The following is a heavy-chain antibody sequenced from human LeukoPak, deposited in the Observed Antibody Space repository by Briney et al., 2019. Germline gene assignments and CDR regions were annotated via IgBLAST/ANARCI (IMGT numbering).Heavy chain of an antibody. J-gene: IGHJ4*02. V-gene: IGHV1-69*06. CDR3: APNYGSGSSLDY. CDR2: IIPIFGTA. D-gene: IGHD3-10*01. Sequence: ASVKVSCKASGGTFSSYAISWVRQAPGQGLEWMGGIIPIFGTANYAQKFQGRVTITADKSTSTAYMELSSLRSEDTAVYYCAPNYGSGSSLDYWGQGTLVTVSS. CDR1: GGTFSSYA.